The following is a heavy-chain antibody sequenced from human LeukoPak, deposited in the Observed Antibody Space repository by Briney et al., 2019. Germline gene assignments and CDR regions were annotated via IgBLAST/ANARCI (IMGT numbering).Heavy chain of an antibody. J-gene: IGHJ4*02. CDR2: ISSSSSTI. Sequence: GGSLRLSCTASGFTFSSYSMNWVRQAPGKGLEWVSYISSSSSTIYYADSVKGRFTISRDNAKNSLYLQMNSLRDEDTAVYYCATARGYSGYDSVWGQGTLVTVSS. CDR1: GFTFSSYS. CDR3: ATARGYSGYDSV. D-gene: IGHD5-12*01. V-gene: IGHV3-48*02.